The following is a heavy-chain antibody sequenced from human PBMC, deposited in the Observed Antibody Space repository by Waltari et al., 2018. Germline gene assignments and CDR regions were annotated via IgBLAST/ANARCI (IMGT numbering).Heavy chain of an antibody. D-gene: IGHD3-3*01. Sequence: QVQLQQWGAGLLKPSETLSLTCAVYGGSFSGYYWSWIRQPAGKGLEWSGEINHSGSTNYNSSLKSRVTISVDTSKNHFSLKLSSVTAADTAVYYCARGRTPYNDFWSGYGYWGQGTLVTVSS. CDR3: ARGRTPYNDFWSGYGY. V-gene: IGHV4-34*01. CDR2: INHSGST. J-gene: IGHJ4*02. CDR1: GGSFSGYY.